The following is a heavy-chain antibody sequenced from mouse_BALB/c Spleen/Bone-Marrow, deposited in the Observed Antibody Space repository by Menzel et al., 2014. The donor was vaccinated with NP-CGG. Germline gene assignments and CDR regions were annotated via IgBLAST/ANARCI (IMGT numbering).Heavy chain of an antibody. CDR1: GFTFSSYY. D-gene: IGHD4-1*01. Sequence: EVKVEESGGGLVKLGGSLKLSCAASGFTFSSYYMSWVRQTPEKRLELVAAINSNGGSTYYPDTVKGRFTISRDNAKNTLYPQMSSLKSEDTALYYCARRGWDGYFDYWGQGTTLTVSS. V-gene: IGHV5-6-2*01. CDR2: INSNGGST. CDR3: ARRGWDGYFDY. J-gene: IGHJ2*01.